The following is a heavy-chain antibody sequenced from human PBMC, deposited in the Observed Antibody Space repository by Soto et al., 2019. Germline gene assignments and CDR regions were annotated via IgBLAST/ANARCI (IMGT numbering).Heavy chain of an antibody. CDR3: AKDSISIAFGPIRKRTTKRNWFDP. D-gene: IGHD6-6*01. J-gene: IGHJ5*02. V-gene: IGHV3-23*01. CDR1: GFTFSSYA. Sequence: TGGSLRLSCAASGFTFSSYAMSWVRQAPGKGLEWVSAISGSGGSTYYADSVKGRFTISRDNSKNTLYLQMNSLRAEDTAVYYCAKDSISIAFGPIRKRTTKRNWFDPWGQGTLVTVSS. CDR2: ISGSGGST.